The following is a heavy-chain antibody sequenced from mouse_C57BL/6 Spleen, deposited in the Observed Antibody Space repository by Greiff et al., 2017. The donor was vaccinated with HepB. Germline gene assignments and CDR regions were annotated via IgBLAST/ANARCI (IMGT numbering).Heavy chain of an antibody. CDR2: IHPNSGST. Sequence: QVQLQQSGAELVKPGASVKLSCKASGYTFTSYWMHWVKQRPGQGLEWIGMIHPNSGSTNYNEKFKSKATLTVDKSSSTAYMQLSSLTSEDSAVDYCARSRFDGFAYWGQGTLVTVSA. CDR1: GYTFTSYW. CDR3: ARSRFDGFAY. V-gene: IGHV1-64*01. J-gene: IGHJ3*01.